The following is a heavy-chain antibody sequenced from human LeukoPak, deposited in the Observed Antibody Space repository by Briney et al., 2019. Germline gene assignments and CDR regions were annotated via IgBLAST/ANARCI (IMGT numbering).Heavy chain of an antibody. CDR2: IKQDGSEK. CDR3: ARAPGEGWFDP. J-gene: IGHJ5*02. D-gene: IGHD4-17*01. CDR1: GFTFSSYW. V-gene: IGHV3-7*01. Sequence: GGSLRLSCAASGFTFSSYWMSWVRQAPGKVLEWVASIKQDGSEKYYVDSVKGRFTISRDNAKNSLYLQMNSLRAEDTALYYCARAPGEGWFDPWGQGTLVTVSS.